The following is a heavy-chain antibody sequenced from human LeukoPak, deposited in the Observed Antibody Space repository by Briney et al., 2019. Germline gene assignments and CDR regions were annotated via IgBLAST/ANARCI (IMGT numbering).Heavy chain of an antibody. CDR3: ARVPNVLVWFGEFN. Sequence: SETLSLTCTVSGVSISSSTYYWGWIRQPPGKGLEWIGSIYYSGSTYYNPSLKSRVTISVDTSKNQFSLKLSSVTAADTAVYYCARVPNVLVWFGEFNWGQGTLVTVSS. CDR1: GVSISSSTYY. D-gene: IGHD3-10*01. V-gene: IGHV4-39*01. J-gene: IGHJ4*02. CDR2: IYYSGST.